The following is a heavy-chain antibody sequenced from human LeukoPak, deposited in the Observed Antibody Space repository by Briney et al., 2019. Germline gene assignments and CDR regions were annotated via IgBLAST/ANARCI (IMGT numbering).Heavy chain of an antibody. CDR2: ISSSGSTI. V-gene: IGHV3-48*03. Sequence: GGSLRLSCAASGFTFSSYEMNWVRQAPGKGLEWVSYISSSGSTIYYADSVKGRFTISRDNAKNSLYLQMNSLRAEDTAVYYCARVSWLLSPPDYWCQGTLVTVSS. CDR1: GFTFSSYE. J-gene: IGHJ4*02. D-gene: IGHD2-2*01. CDR3: ARVSWLLSPPDY.